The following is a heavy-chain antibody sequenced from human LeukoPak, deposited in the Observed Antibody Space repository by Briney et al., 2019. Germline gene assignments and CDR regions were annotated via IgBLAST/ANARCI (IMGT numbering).Heavy chain of an antibody. CDR1: GFTFSNYE. CDR2: ISNSGATK. V-gene: IGHV3-48*03. J-gene: IGHJ4*01. D-gene: IGHD3-16*01. CDR3: ARHDNGDYYDF. Sequence: PGGSLRLSYAASGFTFSNYEMNWVRQAPGKGLEWISYISNSGATKHYADSAKGRFTISRDNARDSLYLQMNSLRAEDTALYYCARHDNGDYYDFWGHGTLVTVSS.